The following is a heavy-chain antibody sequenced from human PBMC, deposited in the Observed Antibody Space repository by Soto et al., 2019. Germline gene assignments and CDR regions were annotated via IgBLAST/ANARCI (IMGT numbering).Heavy chain of an antibody. CDR2: ISSSSSYI. CDR1: GFTFSSYS. CDR3: ARDKLPGLVDY. D-gene: IGHD3-9*01. V-gene: IGHV3-21*01. J-gene: IGHJ4*02. Sequence: GGSLRLSCAASGFTFSSYSMNWVRQAPGKGLEWVSSISSSSSYIYYADSVKGRFTISRDNAKNSLYLQMNSLRAEDTAVYYCARDKLPGLVDYWGQGTLVTVSS.